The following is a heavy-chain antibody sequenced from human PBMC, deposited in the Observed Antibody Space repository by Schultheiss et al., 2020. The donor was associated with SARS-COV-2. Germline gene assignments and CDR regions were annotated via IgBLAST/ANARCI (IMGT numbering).Heavy chain of an antibody. Sequence: GESLKISCVASGFTFTTSAMSWVRQTPGKGLVWVSRINSDGSSTSYADSVKGRFTISRDNAKNTLYLQMNSLRAGDTAVYYCARGRHYYGSGATLDIWGQGTTVTVSS. V-gene: IGHV3-74*01. J-gene: IGHJ6*02. D-gene: IGHD3-10*01. CDR3: ARGRHYYGSGATLDI. CDR2: INSDGSST. CDR1: GFTFTTSA.